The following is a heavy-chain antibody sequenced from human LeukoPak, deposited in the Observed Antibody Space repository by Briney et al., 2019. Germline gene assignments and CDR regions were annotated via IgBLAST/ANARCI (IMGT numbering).Heavy chain of an antibody. CDR3: ARVRPNSGNKYFDP. Sequence: SETLSLTCTVWGGSIRSGNDYGSWVRQPAGGGFEWIGRIYISGGTDDNPPLKSRLTLSIYTSKSQFYLTLSSVTAADTAVYYCARVRPNSGNKYFDPWGQGTRVTVSS. J-gene: IGHJ5*02. CDR2: IYISGGT. CDR1: GGSIRSGNDY. D-gene: IGHD5-12*01. V-gene: IGHV4-61*02.